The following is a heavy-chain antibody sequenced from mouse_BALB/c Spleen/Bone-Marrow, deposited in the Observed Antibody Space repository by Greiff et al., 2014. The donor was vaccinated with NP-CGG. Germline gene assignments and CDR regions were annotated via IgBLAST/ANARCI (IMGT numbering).Heavy chain of an antibody. Sequence: DVKLVESGGGLVKPGGSLKLSCAASGFTFSSYAMSWVRQTPEKRLEWVASISSGGSTYYPDSVKGRFTISRDNARNILHLQMSSLRSEDTAMYYCARDDYDDQYYFDYWGQGTTLTVSS. CDR2: ISSGGST. CDR1: GFTFSSYA. D-gene: IGHD2-4*01. CDR3: ARDDYDDQYYFDY. V-gene: IGHV5-6-5*01. J-gene: IGHJ2*01.